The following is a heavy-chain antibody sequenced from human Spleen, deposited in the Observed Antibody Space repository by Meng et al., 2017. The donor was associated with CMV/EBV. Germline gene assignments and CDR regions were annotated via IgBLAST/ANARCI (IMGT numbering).Heavy chain of an antibody. Sequence: GESLKISCAASGVTFSDLWMTWVRQAPGQGPEWVGRIKSKVNGGTTDYAAAVKDRFTMSRDDSKNTLYLQMNSLKAEDTAVYYCARDLAGVLDYWGQGTLVTVSS. D-gene: IGHD7-27*01. V-gene: IGHV3-15*01. CDR3: ARDLAGVLDY. J-gene: IGHJ4*02. CDR1: GVTFSDLW. CDR2: IKSKVNGGTT.